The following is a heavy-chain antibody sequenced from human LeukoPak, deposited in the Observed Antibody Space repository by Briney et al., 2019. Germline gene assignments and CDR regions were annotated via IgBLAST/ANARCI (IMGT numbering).Heavy chain of an antibody. V-gene: IGHV3-23*01. CDR1: GFTFSSYA. J-gene: IGHJ4*02. Sequence: GGSLRLSCATSGFTFSSYAMSWVRQAPGKGLEWVAGIHADSGRTYHADSVKGRFTIFRDNSKNTLYLQMNSLRAEDTAVYYCAKAIHSGSTMPGDWGQGTLVTVSS. D-gene: IGHD1-26*01. CDR2: IHADSGRT. CDR3: AKAIHSGSTMPGD.